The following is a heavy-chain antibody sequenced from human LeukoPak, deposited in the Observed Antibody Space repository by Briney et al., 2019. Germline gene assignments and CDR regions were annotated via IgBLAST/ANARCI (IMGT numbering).Heavy chain of an antibody. CDR1: GFTFSSYG. V-gene: IGHV3-33*01. CDR3: ARVQKDIVAIID. D-gene: IGHD5-12*01. CDR2: IWYDGSNK. J-gene: IGHJ4*02. Sequence: GRSLRLSCAASGFTFSSYGMHWVRQAPGQGLEWVAVIWYDGSNKYYADSVKGRFTISRDNSKNTLYLQMNSLRAEDTAVYYCARVQKDIVAIIDWGQGTLVTVSS.